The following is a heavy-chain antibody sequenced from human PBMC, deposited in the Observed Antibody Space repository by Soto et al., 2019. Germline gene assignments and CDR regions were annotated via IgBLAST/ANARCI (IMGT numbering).Heavy chain of an antibody. CDR2: AHHSGRT. V-gene: IGHV4-30-2*01. CDR1: GGSISSGGYS. J-gene: IGHJ4*02. Sequence: PSETLSLTCTVSGGSISSGGYSWSWIRQPPGKGLEWIGEAHHSGRTNYNPSLKSRVTISVDRSQNHFSLQLTSVTAADTAVYYCARSEATALDYWGQGTLVTVSS. CDR3: ARSEATALDY.